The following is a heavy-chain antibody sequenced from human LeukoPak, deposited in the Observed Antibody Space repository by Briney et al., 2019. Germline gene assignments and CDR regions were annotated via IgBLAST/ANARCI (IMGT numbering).Heavy chain of an antibody. J-gene: IGHJ5*02. CDR2: LSGSGDST. CDR3: ARDLIRGIAARVPGWFDP. Sequence: SGGTLRLSCAVSGFTFSDYGMSWVRQAPGKGLEWVSCLSGSGDSTYYADSVKGRFTISRDNSKNTLYLQMNSLRAEDTAVYYCARDLIRGIAARVPGWFDPWGQGTLVTVSS. CDR1: GFTFSDYG. D-gene: IGHD6-6*01. V-gene: IGHV3-23*01.